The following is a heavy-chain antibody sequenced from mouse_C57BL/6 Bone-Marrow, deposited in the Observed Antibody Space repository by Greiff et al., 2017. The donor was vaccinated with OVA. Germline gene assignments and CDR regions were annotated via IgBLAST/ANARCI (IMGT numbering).Heavy chain of an antibody. J-gene: IGHJ4*01. D-gene: IGHD2-4*01. CDR1: GYTFTDYY. Sequence: QVQLQQSGAELVRPGASVKLSCKASGYTFTDYYINWVKQRPGQGLEWIARIYPGSGNTYYNEKFKGKATLTAEKSSSTAYMQLSSLTSEDSAVYFCFDYEGMDYWGQGTSVTVAS. CDR3: FDYEGMDY. V-gene: IGHV1-76*01. CDR2: IYPGSGNT.